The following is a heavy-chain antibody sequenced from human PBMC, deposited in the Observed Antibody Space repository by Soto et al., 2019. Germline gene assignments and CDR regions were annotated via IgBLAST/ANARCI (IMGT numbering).Heavy chain of an antibody. CDR2: IGGRGGST. D-gene: IGHD2-15*01. J-gene: IGHJ4*02. V-gene: IGHV3-23*01. CDR3: AKDTGRGGGSVFDY. CDR1: GFTFSNSA. Sequence: ESVGGLVQPGGSLRLSCAASGFTFSNSAMSWVRQAPGKGLEWVSAIGGRGGSTYYADSVKGRFTISRDDSKNTLYLQMSSLRAEDTALYYCAKDTGRGGGSVFDYWGQGTLVTVSS.